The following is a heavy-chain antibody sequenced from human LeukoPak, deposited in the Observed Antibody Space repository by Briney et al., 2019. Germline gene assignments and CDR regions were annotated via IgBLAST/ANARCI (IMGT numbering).Heavy chain of an antibody. Sequence: PSETLSLTCTVSGFSISSGYYWGWIRQPPGQGLEWIGSIYHSGSTNYNPSLKSRVTISVDTSKNQFSLKLSSVTAADTAVYYCARRPSATMVRGVIPYFDYWGQGTLVTVSS. D-gene: IGHD3-10*01. CDR2: IYHSGST. J-gene: IGHJ4*02. CDR3: ARRPSATMVRGVIPYFDY. CDR1: GFSISSGYY. V-gene: IGHV4-38-2*02.